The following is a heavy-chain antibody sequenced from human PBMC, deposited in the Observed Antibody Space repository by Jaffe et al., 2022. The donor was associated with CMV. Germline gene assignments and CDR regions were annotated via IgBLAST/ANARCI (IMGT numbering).Heavy chain of an antibody. CDR1: GGTFSSYA. J-gene: IGHJ4*02. Sequence: QVQLVQSGAEVKKPGSSVKVSCKASGGTFSSYAISWVRQAPGQGLEWMGRIIPILGIANYAQKFQGRVTITADKSTSTAYMELSSLRSEDTAVYYCARDLGYSYGPIFDYWGQGTLVTVSS. CDR3: ARDLGYSYGPIFDY. V-gene: IGHV1-69*09. CDR2: IIPILGIA. D-gene: IGHD5-18*01.